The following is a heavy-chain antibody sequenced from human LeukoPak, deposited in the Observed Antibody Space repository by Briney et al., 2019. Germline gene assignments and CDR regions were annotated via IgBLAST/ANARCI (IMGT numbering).Heavy chain of an antibody. D-gene: IGHD3-10*01. V-gene: IGHV1-69*13. Sequence: SVKVSCKVSGYTLTELSMHWVRQAPGQGLEWMGGIIPIFGTANYAQKFQGRVTITADESTSTAYMELSSLRSEDTAVYYCASLGGPYYFDYWGQGTLVTVSS. CDR3: ASLGGPYYFDY. CDR1: GYTLTELS. J-gene: IGHJ4*02. CDR2: IIPIFGTA.